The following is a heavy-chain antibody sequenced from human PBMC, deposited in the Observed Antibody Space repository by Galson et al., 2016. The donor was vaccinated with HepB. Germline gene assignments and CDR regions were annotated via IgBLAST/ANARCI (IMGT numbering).Heavy chain of an antibody. D-gene: IGHD3-9*01. CDR2: ITGTGGRT. V-gene: IGHV3-23*01. CDR1: GFTFSNYG. Sequence: SLRLSCAASGFTFSNYGMTWVRQAPGKGLEWVSAITGTGGRTYYADSVKGRFTISRDISKNTLYLQMNSLRAEDTALYYFAKVGPHYDMLTGYFDYWGQGTLVTVSS. J-gene: IGHJ4*02. CDR3: AKVGPHYDMLTGYFDY.